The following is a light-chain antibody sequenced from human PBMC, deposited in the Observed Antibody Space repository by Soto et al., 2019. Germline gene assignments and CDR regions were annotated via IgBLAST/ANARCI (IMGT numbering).Light chain of an antibody. CDR1: SSDVGGYNS. Sequence: QSALIQPPSASGSPGQSVTISCTGTSSDVGGYNSVSWYQQYPGKAPKLMIYDVSKRPSGVPDRFSGSKSDNTASLTVSGLQAEDEADYYCCSFAGINNLVFGTGTKVTVL. CDR3: CSFAGINNLV. V-gene: IGLV2-8*01. CDR2: DVS. J-gene: IGLJ1*01.